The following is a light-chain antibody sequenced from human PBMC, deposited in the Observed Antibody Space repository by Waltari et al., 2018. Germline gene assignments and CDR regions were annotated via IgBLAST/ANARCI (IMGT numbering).Light chain of an antibody. CDR3: NSYTTSNTYV. CDR2: DLN. CDR1: NRDIGAFYY. V-gene: IGLV2-14*03. J-gene: IGLJ1*01. Sequence: QSALTQPASMSGSPGQSITISCTGTNRDIGAFYYVSWYQQHPGKAPRLIIYDLNNRPSGISKRFSGSQSGNTASLTISGLQAEDEADYYCNSYTTSNTYVFGGGTKVTVL.